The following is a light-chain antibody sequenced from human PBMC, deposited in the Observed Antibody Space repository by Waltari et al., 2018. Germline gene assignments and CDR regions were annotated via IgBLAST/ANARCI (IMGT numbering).Light chain of an antibody. CDR1: SGSLSTLSY. V-gene: IGLV8-61*01. Sequence: QTVVTQGPSLSVSPGGTVTTTCALRSGSLSTLSYVSWYQQTPGQPPRTLIYKANIRSSGVPDRFSGSSLGNKAALTSTGAQADDESDYYCLVYMGSGIWVFGGGTKLTVL. CDR2: KAN. CDR3: LVYMGSGIWV. J-gene: IGLJ3*02.